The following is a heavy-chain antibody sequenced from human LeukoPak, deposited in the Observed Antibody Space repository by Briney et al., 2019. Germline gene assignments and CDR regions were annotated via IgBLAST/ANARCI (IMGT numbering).Heavy chain of an antibody. CDR2: ISGSGGST. CDR3: AKGGNYGGNSRLNY. Sequence: QTGGSLRLSCAASGFTFSSYAMSWVRQATGKGLEWVSDISGSGGSTYYADSVKGRFTISRDNSKNSLYLQMNSLRTEDTASYYCAKGGNYGGNSRLNYWGQGTLVTVSS. D-gene: IGHD4-23*01. J-gene: IGHJ4*02. V-gene: IGHV3-23*01. CDR1: GFTFSSYA.